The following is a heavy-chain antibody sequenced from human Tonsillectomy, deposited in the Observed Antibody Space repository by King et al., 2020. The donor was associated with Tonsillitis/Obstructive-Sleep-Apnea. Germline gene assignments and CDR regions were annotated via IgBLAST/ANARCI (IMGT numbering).Heavy chain of an antibody. D-gene: IGHD1-20*01. CDR3: AKAGITVTAAFDI. V-gene: IGHV3-9*01. CDR2: ISWNSGSK. J-gene: IGHJ3*02. Sequence: VQLVESGGGLVQPGRSLRLSCAASGFTFDDYAMHWVRPAPGKGLEWGSGISWNSGSKGYADSVKGRITISRDNAKNTMYLQMNSLRAEDTALYYCAKAGITVTAAFDIWGQGTMVTVSS. CDR1: GFTFDDYA.